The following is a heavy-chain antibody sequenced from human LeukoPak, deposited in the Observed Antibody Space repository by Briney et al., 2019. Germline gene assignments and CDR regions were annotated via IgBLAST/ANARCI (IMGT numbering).Heavy chain of an antibody. D-gene: IGHD3-22*01. V-gene: IGHV4-4*07. Sequence: PSETLSLTCTVSGGSITSYYWSWIRQPAGKGLEWIGRIYSSGSTNYNPSLKSRVTMSVDTSKNQFSLKLTSVTAADTAVYYCARHDSNGYYGYYYYMDVWGKGITVTVSS. CDR3: ARHDSNGYYGYYYYMDV. J-gene: IGHJ6*03. CDR1: GGSITSYY. CDR2: IYSSGST.